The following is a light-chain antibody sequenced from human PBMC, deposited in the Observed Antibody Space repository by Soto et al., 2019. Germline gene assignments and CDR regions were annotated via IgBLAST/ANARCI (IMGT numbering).Light chain of an antibody. CDR1: QSVSSSD. J-gene: IGKJ1*01. V-gene: IGKV3-20*01. CDR2: GAS. Sequence: EIVLTQSPGTLSLSPGERATLSCRASQSVSSSDLAWYQRKPGQAPRLLIYGASSRATGIPDRFSGSGSGTDFTLTISRLEPEDFAGYYCQQYGSSPWTFGQGTKVEIK. CDR3: QQYGSSPWT.